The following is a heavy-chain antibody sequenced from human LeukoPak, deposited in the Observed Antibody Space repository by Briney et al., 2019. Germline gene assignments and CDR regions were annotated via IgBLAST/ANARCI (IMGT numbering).Heavy chain of an antibody. CDR2: ISSSSSYI. CDR3: AKLNTAMVIETPFDY. CDR1: GFTFSSYS. J-gene: IGHJ4*02. D-gene: IGHD5-18*01. V-gene: IGHV3-21*04. Sequence: GGSLRLSCAASGFTFSSYSMNWVRQAPGKGLEWVSSISSSSSYIYYADSVKGRFTISRDNAKNSLYLQMNSLRAEDTAVYYCAKLNTAMVIETPFDYWGQGTLVTVSS.